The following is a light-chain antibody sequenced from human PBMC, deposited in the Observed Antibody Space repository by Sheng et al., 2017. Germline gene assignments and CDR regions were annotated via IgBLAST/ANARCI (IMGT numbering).Light chain of an antibody. CDR3: QHYNSWPRT. V-gene: IGKV3-15*01. Sequence: EIVMTQSPATLSVSPGESATLSCRASQSVRTNLAWYQQRPGQPPSLLIYAASTRATGIPNRFSGSGSGTEFTLIISSLQSEDFVVYYCQHYNSWPRTFGQGTKVEIK. CDR2: AAS. J-gene: IGKJ1*01. CDR1: QSVRTN.